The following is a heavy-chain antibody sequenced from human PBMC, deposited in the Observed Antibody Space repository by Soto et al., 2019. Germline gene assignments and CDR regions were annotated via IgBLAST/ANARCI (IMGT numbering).Heavy chain of an antibody. CDR3: ARDGGDIVVVPAANHPFYGMDV. V-gene: IGHV4-59*01. Sequence: SETLSLTCTVSGGSISSYYWSWIRQPPGKGLEWIGYIYYSGSTNYNPSLKSRVTISVDTSKNQFSLKLGSVTAADTAVYYCARDGGDIVVVPAANHPFYGMDVWGQGTTVTVSS. CDR2: IYYSGST. CDR1: GGSISSYY. D-gene: IGHD2-2*01. J-gene: IGHJ6*02.